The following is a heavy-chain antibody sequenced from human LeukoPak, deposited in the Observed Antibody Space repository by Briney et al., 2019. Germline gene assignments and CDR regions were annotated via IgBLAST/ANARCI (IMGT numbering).Heavy chain of an antibody. CDR3: ARGMTTTGHWFDP. V-gene: IGHV1-2*04. D-gene: IGHD4-17*01. CDR1: GYTFTGYY. CDR2: INPNSGGT. Sequence: ASVKVSCKASGYTFTGYYMHWVRQAPGQGLEWMGWINPNSGGTNYAQKFQGWVTMTRDTSISTAYMELSRLRSDDTAVYYCARGMTTTGHWFDPWGQGTLVTVSS. J-gene: IGHJ5*02.